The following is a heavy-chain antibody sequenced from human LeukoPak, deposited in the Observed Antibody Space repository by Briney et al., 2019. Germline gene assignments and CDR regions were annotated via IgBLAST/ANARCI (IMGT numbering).Heavy chain of an antibody. Sequence: PGGSLRLSCAASGFTFSSYDMHWVRHATGKGLEWVSAIGTAGDTYYPGSVKGRFTISRENAKNSLYLQMNSLRAGDTAVYYCARDYPRGPGSTMMQYAFDIWGQGTMVTVSS. CDR3: ARDYPRGPGSTMMQYAFDI. V-gene: IGHV3-13*01. CDR2: IGTAGDT. CDR1: GFTFSSYD. D-gene: IGHD3-22*01. J-gene: IGHJ3*02.